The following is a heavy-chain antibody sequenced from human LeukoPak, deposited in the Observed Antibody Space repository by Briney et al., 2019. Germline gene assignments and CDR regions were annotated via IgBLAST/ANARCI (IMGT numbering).Heavy chain of an antibody. D-gene: IGHD3-22*01. CDR2: ISPNSGGT. CDR1: GYTFTGYY. Sequence: GASVKVSCKASGYTFTGYYMHWVRQAPGQGLEWMGWISPNSGGTNYAQKLQGRVTMTTDTSTSIAYMELRSLRSDDTAVYYCARDSPDIDSSGYLGYHYWGQGTLVTVSS. V-gene: IGHV1-2*02. CDR3: ARDSPDIDSSGYLGYHY. J-gene: IGHJ4*02.